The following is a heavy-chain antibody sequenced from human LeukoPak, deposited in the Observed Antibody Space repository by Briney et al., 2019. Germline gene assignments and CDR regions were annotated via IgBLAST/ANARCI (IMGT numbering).Heavy chain of an antibody. CDR2: ISSSSTI. D-gene: IGHD6-19*01. J-gene: IGHJ6*02. V-gene: IGHV3-48*01. CDR1: GFTFSSYS. CDR3: ARSGWSGQYGMDV. Sequence: PGGSLRLSCAASGFTFSSYSMNWVRQAPGKGLEWVSYISSSSTIYYADSVKGRFTISRDNAKNSLYLQMNSLRAEDTAVYYCARSGWSGQYGMDVWGQGTTVTVSS.